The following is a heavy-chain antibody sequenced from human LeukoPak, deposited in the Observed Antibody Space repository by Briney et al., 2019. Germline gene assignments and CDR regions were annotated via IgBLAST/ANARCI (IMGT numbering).Heavy chain of an antibody. CDR3: ARGGYQQTSTFDF. Sequence: PSETLSLTCAVSGDSISSSPYYWVWIRQPPGKGLEWIGGVFYRGTTYYNPSLKSRVTISVDTSKNQFSLQLRSVTAADTAVYYCARGGYQQTSTFDFWGQGTLVTVSS. CDR1: GDSISSSPYY. CDR2: VFYRGTT. D-gene: IGHD5-18*01. J-gene: IGHJ4*02. V-gene: IGHV4-39*07.